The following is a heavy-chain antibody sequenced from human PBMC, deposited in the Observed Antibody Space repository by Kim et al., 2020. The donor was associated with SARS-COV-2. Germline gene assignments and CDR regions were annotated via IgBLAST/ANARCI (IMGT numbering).Heavy chain of an antibody. CDR1: GGSFSGYY. CDR3: ASNGSGWYYYFDY. Sequence: SETLSLTCAVYGGSFSGYYWSWIRQPPGKGLEWIGEINHSGSTNYNPSLKSRVTISVDTSKNQFSLKLSSVTAADTAVYYCASNGSGWYYYFDYWGQGTL. V-gene: IGHV4-34*01. D-gene: IGHD6-19*01. CDR2: INHSGST. J-gene: IGHJ4*02.